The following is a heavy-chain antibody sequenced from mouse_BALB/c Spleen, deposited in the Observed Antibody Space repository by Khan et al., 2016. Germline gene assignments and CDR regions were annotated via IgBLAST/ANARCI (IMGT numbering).Heavy chain of an antibody. CDR3: ARRVSHGPFLD. CDR2: IYPGDGDT. CDR1: GYTFTSYW. Sequence: QVQLQQSGAELARPGASVKLSCKASGYTFTSYWMQWVKQRPGQGLEWIGAIYPGDGDTRYTQKFKGKATLTADKSSSTAYMQLSSLASEDSAVYYCARRVSHGPFLDWGQGTTLTVSS. V-gene: IGHV1-87*01. J-gene: IGHJ2*01. D-gene: IGHD1-1*01.